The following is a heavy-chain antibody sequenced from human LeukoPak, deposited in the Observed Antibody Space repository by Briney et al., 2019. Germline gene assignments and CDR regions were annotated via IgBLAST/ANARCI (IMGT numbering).Heavy chain of an antibody. CDR1: GFTFSSYG. Sequence: SGGSLRLSCAASGFTFSSYGMHWVRQAPGKGLEWVAFIRYDGSNKYYADSVKGRFTISRDNSKNTLYLQMNSLRAEDTAVYYCAKDPTYGGNSGEYFQHWGQGTLVTVSS. V-gene: IGHV3-30*02. CDR2: IRYDGSNK. J-gene: IGHJ1*01. D-gene: IGHD4-23*01. CDR3: AKDPTYGGNSGEYFQH.